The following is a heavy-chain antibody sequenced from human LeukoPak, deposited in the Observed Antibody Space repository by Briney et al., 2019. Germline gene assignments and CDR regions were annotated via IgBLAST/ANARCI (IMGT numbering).Heavy chain of an antibody. CDR2: INHSGST. CDR1: GGSFSGYY. CDR3: ALIEVNWFDP. D-gene: IGHD3-16*01. J-gene: IGHJ5*02. V-gene: IGHV4-34*01. Sequence: SETLSLTCAVYGGSFSGYYWSWIRQPPGKGLEWIGEINHSGSTNYNPSLKSRVTISVDTSKNQFSLKLSSVTAADTAVYYCALIEVNWFDPWGREPWSPSPQ.